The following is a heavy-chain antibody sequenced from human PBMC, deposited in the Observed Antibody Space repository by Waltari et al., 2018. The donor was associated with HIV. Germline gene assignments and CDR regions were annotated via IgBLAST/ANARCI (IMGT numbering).Heavy chain of an antibody. D-gene: IGHD3-3*01. V-gene: IGHV3-23*01. CDR3: AKDLPVFGVVDYYGMDV. CDR2: ISGSGGST. J-gene: IGHJ6*02. CDR1: GFTFSSYA. Sequence: EVQLLESGGGLVQPGGSLRLSCAASGFTFSSYAMSWVRQAPGTGLEWVSAISGSGGSTYYADSVKGRFTISRDNSKNTLYLQMNSLRAEDTAVYYCAKDLPVFGVVDYYGMDVWGQGTTVTVSS.